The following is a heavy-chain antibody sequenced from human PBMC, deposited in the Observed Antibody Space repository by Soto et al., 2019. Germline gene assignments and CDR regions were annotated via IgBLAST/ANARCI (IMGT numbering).Heavy chain of an antibody. V-gene: IGHV4-30-2*01. J-gene: IGHJ5*02. D-gene: IGHD3-10*02. CDR1: GDTISTGGYS. Sequence: QLQLQESGSRLVKSSETLSLTCGVSGDTISTGGYSWAWIRQPPGKALEWIGHTYHSGNPYYNPCLKSRFILSVDRSNNKFSLKLSTVFALETAVEYGASEADCDYVGYFDPWGQGTLVTVSS. CDR2: TYHSGNP. CDR3: ASEADCDYVGYFDP.